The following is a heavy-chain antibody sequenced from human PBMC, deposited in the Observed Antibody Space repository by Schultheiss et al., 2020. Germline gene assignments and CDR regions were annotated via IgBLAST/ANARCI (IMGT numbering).Heavy chain of an antibody. CDR3: AKGQQVGATSRADINYFDY. V-gene: IGHV3-30-3*01. CDR1: GFTFSSYA. Sequence: GGSLRLSCAASGFTFSSYAMHWVRQAPGKGLEWVAVISYDGSNKYYADSVKGRFTISRDNSKNTLYLQMNSLRAEDTAVYYCAKGQQVGATSRADINYFDYWGQGTLVT. CDR2: ISYDGSNK. D-gene: IGHD1-26*01. J-gene: IGHJ4*02.